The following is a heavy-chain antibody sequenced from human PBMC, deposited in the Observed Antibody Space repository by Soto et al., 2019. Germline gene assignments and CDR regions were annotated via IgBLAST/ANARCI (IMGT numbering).Heavy chain of an antibody. D-gene: IGHD2-21*02. V-gene: IGHV4-30-4*01. Sequence: QVQLQESGPGLVKPSQTLSLTCTVSGGSISSGDYYWSWIRQPPGKGLEWIGYIYYSGSTYYNPSPKSRVTISVDTSKNQFSLKLSSVTAADTAVYYCARQSVVVTASIDYWGQGTLVTVSS. J-gene: IGHJ4*02. CDR1: GGSISSGDYY. CDR3: ARQSVVVTASIDY. CDR2: IYYSGST.